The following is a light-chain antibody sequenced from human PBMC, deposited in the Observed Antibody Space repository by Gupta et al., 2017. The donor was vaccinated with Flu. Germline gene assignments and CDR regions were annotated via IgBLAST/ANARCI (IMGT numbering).Light chain of an antibody. CDR1: QGISSY. CDR2: AAS. CDR3: QQDYSFPWT. Sequence: VIRMTESPSLLSASTGDRVTVSCRRSQGISSYLAWYQQKPGKAPELLIYAASPLQSGVPSRLSGSGSAADFTLTIRGRQSKDFVTYYCQQDYSFPWTFGQGTKVEIK. V-gene: IGKV1D-8*01. J-gene: IGKJ1*01.